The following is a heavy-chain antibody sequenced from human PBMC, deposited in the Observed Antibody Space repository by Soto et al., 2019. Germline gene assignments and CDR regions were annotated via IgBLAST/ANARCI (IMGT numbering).Heavy chain of an antibody. V-gene: IGHV3-7*03. Sequence: EVQLVESGGGLVQPGGSLRLSCAASGFIFTNYWMRWVRQAPGKGLEWVADVKKDGNVKSYVDSVKGRFTISRDNAKNTVYLQMNSLRVDDTAVYYCSCATAARGAPGGFIEDWGQGNLVTVSS. CDR3: SCATAARGAPGGFIED. J-gene: IGHJ4*02. CDR1: GFIFTNYW. CDR2: VKKDGNVK. D-gene: IGHD2-15*01.